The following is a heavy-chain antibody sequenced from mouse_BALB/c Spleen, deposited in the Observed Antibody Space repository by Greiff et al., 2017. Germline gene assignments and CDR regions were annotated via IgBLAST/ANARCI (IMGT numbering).Heavy chain of an antibody. J-gene: IGHJ2*01. V-gene: IGHV2-6-5*01. CDR3: AKHTTVVATDYFDY. Sequence: VQVVESGPGLVAPSQSLSITCTVSGFSLTDYGVSWIRQPPGKGLEWLGVIWGGGSTYYNSALKSRLSISKDNSKSQVFLKMNSLQTDDTAMYYCAKHTTVVATDYFDYWGQGTTLTVSS. CDR2: IWGGGST. CDR1: GFSLTDYG. D-gene: IGHD1-1*01.